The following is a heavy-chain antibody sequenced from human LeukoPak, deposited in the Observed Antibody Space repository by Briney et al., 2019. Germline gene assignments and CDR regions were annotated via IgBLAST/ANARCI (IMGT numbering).Heavy chain of an antibody. D-gene: IGHD3-10*01. V-gene: IGHV3-30*03. Sequence: PGGSLRLSCAASGFTFSSYGMHWVRQAPGKGLEWVAVISYDGSNKYYADSVKGRFTISRDNSKNTLYLQMNSLRTEDTAVYFCATLRYGLGSYYADYWGQGTLVTVSS. CDR1: GFTFSSYG. J-gene: IGHJ4*02. CDR2: ISYDGSNK. CDR3: ATLRYGLGSYYADY.